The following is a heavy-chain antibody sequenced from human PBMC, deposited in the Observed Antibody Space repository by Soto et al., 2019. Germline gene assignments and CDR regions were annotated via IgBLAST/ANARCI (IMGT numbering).Heavy chain of an antibody. V-gene: IGHV4-38-2*01. CDR2: LYYTGST. Sequence: SETLSLTCVVSGYSIISGYYWGCVRQPPGAGLEWIGRLYYTGSTDYNRSLKGGVTIPVDTSKNQFSLKLSALTAADTAVYYCARSHNYFDSRGYVFDFWGQGAMVTVSS. CDR3: ARSHNYFDSRGYVFDF. CDR1: GYSIISGYY. D-gene: IGHD3-22*01. J-gene: IGHJ3*01.